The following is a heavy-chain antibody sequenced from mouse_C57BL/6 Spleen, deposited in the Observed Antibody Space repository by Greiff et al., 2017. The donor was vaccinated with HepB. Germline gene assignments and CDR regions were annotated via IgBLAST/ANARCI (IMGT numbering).Heavy chain of an antibody. CDR3: TGMGLRRGFAY. Sequence: EVHLVESGGGLVQPGGSMKLSCVASGFTFSNYWMNWVRQSPEKGLEWVAQIRLKSDNYATHYAESVKGRFTISRDDSKSSVYLQMHNLRAEDTGIYYCTGMGLRRGFAYWGQGTLVTVSA. D-gene: IGHD2-4*01. CDR1: GFTFSNYW. J-gene: IGHJ3*01. CDR2: IRLKSDNYAT. V-gene: IGHV6-3*01.